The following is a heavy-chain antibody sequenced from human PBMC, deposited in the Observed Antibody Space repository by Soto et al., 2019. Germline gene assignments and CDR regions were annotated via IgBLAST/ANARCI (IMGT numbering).Heavy chain of an antibody. D-gene: IGHD4-17*01. J-gene: IGHJ6*02. V-gene: IGHV3-48*02. CDR1: GFTFSSYS. Sequence: EVQLVESGGGLVQPGGSLRLSCAASGFTFSSYSMNWVRQAPGKGLEWVSYISSSSSTIYYADSVKGRFTISRDNAKNSLYLQMNSLRDEDTAVYYWARDSLNYGSLHYYYGMYVWGQGTTVTVAS. CDR3: ARDSLNYGSLHYYYGMYV. CDR2: ISSSSSTI.